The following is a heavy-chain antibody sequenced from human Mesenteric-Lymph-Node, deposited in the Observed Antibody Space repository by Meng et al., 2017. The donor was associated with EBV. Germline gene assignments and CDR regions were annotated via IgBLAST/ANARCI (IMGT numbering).Heavy chain of an antibody. D-gene: IGHD3-3*02. CDR2: ISQSGDT. V-gene: IGHV4-34*01. CDR3: ARGAIFGIVITYFDY. CDR1: GWSFSGYH. Sequence: QVHLRQGGAGLLEPSETLSLTCEASGWSFSGYHWSWIRQPPGKGLEYIGEISQSGDTTYNPSLKSRVTISVDRSRNQFSLKMASVTAADTAVYYCARGAIFGIVITYFDYWSQGTLVTVSS. J-gene: IGHJ4*02.